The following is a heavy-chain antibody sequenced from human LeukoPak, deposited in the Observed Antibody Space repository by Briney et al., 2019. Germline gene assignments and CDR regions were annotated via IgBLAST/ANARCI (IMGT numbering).Heavy chain of an antibody. V-gene: IGHV3-74*01. CDR3: ARVGARLGAFDI. CDR1: GFTFSSYW. CDR2: INSDGSRT. Sequence: VGSLRLSCAASGFTFSSYWMHWVRQAPGKGLVWVSRINSDGSRTTYADSVKGRFTISRDNAKNTLYLQMNSLRAEDTAVYYCARVGARLGAFDIWGQGTMVTVS. J-gene: IGHJ3*02. D-gene: IGHD6-25*01.